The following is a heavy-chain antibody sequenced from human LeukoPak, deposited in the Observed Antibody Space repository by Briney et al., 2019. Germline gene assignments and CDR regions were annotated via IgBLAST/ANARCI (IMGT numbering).Heavy chain of an antibody. CDR1: GGSISSGGHY. CDR2: IYYTGRN. D-gene: IGHD6-13*01. J-gene: IGHJ4*02. Sequence: SETLSLPCTVSGGSISSGGHYWSWVRQHPGKGLEWIGYIYYTGRNHHNPSLKSRIAMSVDTTKNQLSLKLSSVNAADTAAYYCASTYCSSWGFRGDCFDYWGQGTLVTVSS. V-gene: IGHV4-31*03. CDR3: ASTYCSSWGFRGDCFDY.